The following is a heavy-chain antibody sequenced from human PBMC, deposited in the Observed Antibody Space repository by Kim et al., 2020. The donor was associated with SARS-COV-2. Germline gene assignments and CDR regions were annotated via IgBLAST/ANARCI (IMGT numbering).Heavy chain of an antibody. V-gene: IGHV3-21*01. CDR3: ARDYWFGEFISYGDAFDI. D-gene: IGHD3-10*01. Sequence: GGSLRLSCAASGFTFSSYSMNWVRQAPGKGLEWVSSISSSSSYIYYADSVKGRFTISRDNAKNSLYLQMNSLRAEDTAVYYCARDYWFGEFISYGDAFDIWGQGTMVTVSS. CDR1: GFTFSSYS. CDR2: ISSSSSYI. J-gene: IGHJ3*02.